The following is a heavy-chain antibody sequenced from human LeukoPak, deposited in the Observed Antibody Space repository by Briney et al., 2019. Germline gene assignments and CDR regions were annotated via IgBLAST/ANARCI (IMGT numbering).Heavy chain of an antibody. CDR2: ISYDGSNK. CDR3: AKDGYCSSTSCYFDY. CDR1: GFTFSCYG. V-gene: IGHV3-30*18. Sequence: PGGSLRLSCAASGFTFSCYGMHWVRQAPGKGLEWVTVISYDGSNKYYADSVKGRFTISRDNSKNTLYLQMNSLRAEDTAVYYCAKDGYCSSTSCYFDYWGQGTLVTVSS. J-gene: IGHJ4*02. D-gene: IGHD2-2*03.